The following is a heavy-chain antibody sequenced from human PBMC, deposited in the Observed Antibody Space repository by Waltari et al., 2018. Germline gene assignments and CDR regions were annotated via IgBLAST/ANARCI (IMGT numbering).Heavy chain of an antibody. D-gene: IGHD3-22*01. V-gene: IGHV1-8*03. Sequence: QVQLVQSGAEVKKPGASVKVSCKASGYTFTSYDINWVRQATGQGLEWMGWMNPSSGNTGYAQKFQGRVTITRNTSIRTAYMELSSLRSEDTAVYYWARGVDSSGLVDYWGQGTLVTVSS. J-gene: IGHJ4*02. CDR3: ARGVDSSGLVDY. CDR1: GYTFTSYD. CDR2: MNPSSGNT.